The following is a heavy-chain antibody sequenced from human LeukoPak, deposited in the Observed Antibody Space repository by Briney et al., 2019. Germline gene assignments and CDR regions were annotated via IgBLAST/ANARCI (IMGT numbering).Heavy chain of an antibody. V-gene: IGHV4-4*07. CDR1: GGSISSYY. J-gene: IGHJ4*02. CDR2: IYTSGST. CDR3: ARGRYYYDSSGYYSPLDY. Sequence: PETLSLTCTVSGGSISSYYWSWIRQPAGKGLEWIGRIYTSGSTNYNPSLKSRVTMSVDTSKNQFSLKLSSVTAADTAVYYCARGRYYYDSSGYYSPLDYWGQGTLVTVSS. D-gene: IGHD3-22*01.